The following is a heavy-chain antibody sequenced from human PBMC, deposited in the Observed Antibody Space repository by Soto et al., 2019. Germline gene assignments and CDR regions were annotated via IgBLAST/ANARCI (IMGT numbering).Heavy chain of an antibody. CDR2: ISAYNDNT. Sequence: GASVKVSCKASGYTFTSYGISWVRRAPGQGLEWMGWISAYNDNTNYAQKLQGRVTMTTDTSTSTAYMELRSLRSDDTAVYYCARAYSSSWYYRRFFDYWGQGTLVTVSS. CDR1: GYTFTSYG. D-gene: IGHD6-13*01. J-gene: IGHJ4*02. V-gene: IGHV1-18*04. CDR3: ARAYSSSWYYRRFFDY.